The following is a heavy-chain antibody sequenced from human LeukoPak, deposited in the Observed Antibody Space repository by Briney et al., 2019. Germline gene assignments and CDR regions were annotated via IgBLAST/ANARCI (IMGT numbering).Heavy chain of an antibody. CDR2: INLKSGGT. CDR3: AIVPFLEWLSMDY. D-gene: IGHD3-3*01. CDR1: RYTLTGYY. Sequence: ASVKVSCKDSRYTLTGYYMHSVRQAPGQGREGMGWINLKSGGTNYAQNLQGTVTTTRGTTIRTAYMERSRLRSDDTAVYCCAIVPFLEWLSMDYWGQGTLVTVSS. J-gene: IGHJ4*02. V-gene: IGHV1-2*02.